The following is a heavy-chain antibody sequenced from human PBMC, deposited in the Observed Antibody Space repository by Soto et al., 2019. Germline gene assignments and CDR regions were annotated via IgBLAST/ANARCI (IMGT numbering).Heavy chain of an antibody. J-gene: IGHJ6*02. CDR2: ISAYNGNT. CDR3: ARDENTEGGGYYYYYGMDG. Sequence: QVQLVQSGAEVKKPGASVKVSCKASGYTFTSYGIGWVRQAPGQGLEWMGWISAYNGNTNYAQKLQGRVTMTTDTSTSTAYMEMRSLRSDDTAGDYCARDENTEGGGYYYYYGMDGWGQGTTVTVSS. D-gene: IGHD2-15*01. CDR1: GYTFTSYG. V-gene: IGHV1-18*01.